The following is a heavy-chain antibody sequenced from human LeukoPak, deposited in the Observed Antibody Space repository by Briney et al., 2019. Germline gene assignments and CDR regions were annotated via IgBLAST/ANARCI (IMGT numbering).Heavy chain of an antibody. V-gene: IGHV3-23*01. Sequence: GGSLRLSCAASGFTLSSSPMTWVRQAPGKGLDWVSAITGSGASTYYADSVRGRFTISRDSSKNTLYLQMNSLRAEDTAVYYCAKTRYIPSSGDYFDYWGQGTLVTVSS. CDR3: AKTRYIPSSGDYFDY. CDR2: ITGSGAST. CDR1: GFTLSSSP. D-gene: IGHD6-6*01. J-gene: IGHJ4*02.